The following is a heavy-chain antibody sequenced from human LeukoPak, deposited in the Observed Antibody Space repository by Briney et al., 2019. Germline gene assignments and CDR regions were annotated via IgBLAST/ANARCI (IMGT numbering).Heavy chain of an antibody. CDR2: IIPIFGTA. V-gene: IGHV1-69*01. CDR3: AREAYGDYETFDY. CDR1: GGTFSSYA. D-gene: IGHD4-17*01. Sequence: GASVTVSCKASGGTFSSYASSWVRQAPGQGLEGMGGIIPIFGTANYAQKFQGRVTITADESTSTAYMELSSLRSEDTAVYYCAREAYGDYETFDYWGQGTLVTVSS. J-gene: IGHJ4*02.